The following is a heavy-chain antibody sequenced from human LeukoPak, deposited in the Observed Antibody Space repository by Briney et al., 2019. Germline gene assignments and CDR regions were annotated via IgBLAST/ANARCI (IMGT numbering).Heavy chain of an antibody. Sequence: SETLSLTCAVYGGSFSGYYWSWIRQPPGKGLEWFGEINHSGSTNYNPSLKSRVTISVDTSKNQFSLKLSSVTAADTAVYYCARHAEVFGYYDSSGYPYYFDYWGQGTLVTVSS. D-gene: IGHD3-22*01. J-gene: IGHJ4*02. CDR2: INHSGST. V-gene: IGHV4-34*01. CDR3: ARHAEVFGYYDSSGYPYYFDY. CDR1: GGSFSGYY.